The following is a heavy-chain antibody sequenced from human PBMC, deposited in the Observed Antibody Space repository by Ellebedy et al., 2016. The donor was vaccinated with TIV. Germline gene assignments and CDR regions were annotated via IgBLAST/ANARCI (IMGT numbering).Heavy chain of an antibody. CDR1: GYSFTSYW. CDR3: ARPLVAGGAYDY. V-gene: IGHV5-51*01. Sequence: GGSLRLXXKGSGYSFTSYWIGWVRQMPGKGLEWMGIIYPGDSDTRYSPSFQGQVTISADKSISTAYLQWSSLKASDTAMYYCARPLVAGGAYDYWGQGTLVTVSS. D-gene: IGHD2-15*01. J-gene: IGHJ4*02. CDR2: IYPGDSDT.